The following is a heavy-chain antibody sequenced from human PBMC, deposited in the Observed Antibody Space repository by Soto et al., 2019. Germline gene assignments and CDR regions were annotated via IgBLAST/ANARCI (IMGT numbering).Heavy chain of an antibody. CDR3: ARVPDR. V-gene: IGHV4-30-2*01. CDR1: GGSISSGGYS. CDR2: IYHSGST. J-gene: IGHJ5*02. D-gene: IGHD2-2*01. Sequence: TLSLTFDGPGGSISSGGYSWSWIRQPPGKGLEWIGYIYHSGSTYYNPSLKSRVTISVDRSKNQFSLKLSSVSAADTAVYYCARVPDRWGQGTLVTVSS.